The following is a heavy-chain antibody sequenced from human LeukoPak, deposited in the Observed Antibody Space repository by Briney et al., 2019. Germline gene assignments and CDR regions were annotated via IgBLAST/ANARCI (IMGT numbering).Heavy chain of an antibody. CDR1: GGSISSVGSY. J-gene: IGHJ4*02. V-gene: IGHV4-31*03. D-gene: IGHD4-17*01. CDR2: ISYSGNT. Sequence: PSQTLSLTCTVSGGSISSVGSYWTWIRQHPGKGLEWIGYISYSGNTYYIPSFKRRVTLSLDTSKNQFSLKLSSVTAADAAVYYCAKYGITGYFDYWGQGTLVTVSS. CDR3: AKYGITGYFDY.